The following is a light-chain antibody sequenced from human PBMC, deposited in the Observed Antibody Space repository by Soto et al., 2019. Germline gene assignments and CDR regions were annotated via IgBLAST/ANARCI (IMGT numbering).Light chain of an antibody. V-gene: IGKV1-39*01. CDR2: AAS. J-gene: IGKJ4*01. Sequence: IQMTQSASSLSASVGDRVTITCRASQSISSYLNWYQQKPGKAPKLLIYAASSLQSGVPSRFSGSGSGTDFTLTISSLQPEDFATYYCQQSYSTLFTFGGGTKVDIK. CDR1: QSISSY. CDR3: QQSYSTLFT.